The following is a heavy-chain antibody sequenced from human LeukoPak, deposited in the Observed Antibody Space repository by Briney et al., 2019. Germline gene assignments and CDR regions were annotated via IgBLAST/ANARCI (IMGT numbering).Heavy chain of an antibody. Sequence: SETLSLTCTVSGGSISSSSYYWGWLRQPPGKGLEWIGSIYYSGSTYYNPSLKSRVTISVDTSKNQFSLKLSSVTAADTAVYYWARHPFATPFDYWGRGTLVTVSS. CDR2: IYYSGST. V-gene: IGHV4-39*01. J-gene: IGHJ4*02. CDR1: GGSISSSSYY. D-gene: IGHD2-15*01. CDR3: ARHPFATPFDY.